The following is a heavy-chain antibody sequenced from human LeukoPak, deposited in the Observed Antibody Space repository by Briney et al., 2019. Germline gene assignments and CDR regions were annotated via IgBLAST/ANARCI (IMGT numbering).Heavy chain of an antibody. Sequence: PSETLSLTCTVSGVSISSYYWSWLRQPPGKGLEWIGYIYYSGSTNYNPSLKSRVTISVDTSKNQFSLKLSSVTAADTAVYYCAREGSGSGAYYFDYWGQGTLVTVSS. V-gene: IGHV4-59*01. CDR1: GVSISSYY. J-gene: IGHJ4*02. CDR2: IYYSGST. CDR3: AREGSGSGAYYFDY. D-gene: IGHD2-15*01.